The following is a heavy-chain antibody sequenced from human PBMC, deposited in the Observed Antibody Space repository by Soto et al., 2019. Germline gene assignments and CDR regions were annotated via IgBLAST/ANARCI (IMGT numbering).Heavy chain of an antibody. J-gene: IGHJ4*02. V-gene: IGHV4-59*01. CDR3: ARGTFGVVKD. Sequence: QVQLQESGQGLVKPSETLSLTCTVSGGSISSYYWSWIRQPPGKGLEWIGYMYYSGSTNYNPSLKSRVTISIDTSRTQFSLKLSSVTAADTAVYYCARGTFGVVKDWGQGTLVTVSS. D-gene: IGHD3-3*01. CDR2: MYYSGST. CDR1: GGSISSYY.